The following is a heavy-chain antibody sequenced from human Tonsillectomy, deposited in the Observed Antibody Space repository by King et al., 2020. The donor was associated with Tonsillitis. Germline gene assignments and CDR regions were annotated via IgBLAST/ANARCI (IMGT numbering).Heavy chain of an antibody. CDR3: ARDGAGYSYGYSHFDY. D-gene: IGHD5-18*01. CDR2: INQDGSEK. V-gene: IGHV3-7*01. J-gene: IGHJ4*02. Sequence: VQLVESGGGLVQPGGSLRLSCAASGFILSGYWMSWVRQAPGKGLEWVANINQDGSEKYYVGSVKGRFTISRDNAENSLYLQMNSLTAEDTAVYYCARDGAGYSYGYSHFDYWGQGTLVTVSS. CDR1: GFILSGYW.